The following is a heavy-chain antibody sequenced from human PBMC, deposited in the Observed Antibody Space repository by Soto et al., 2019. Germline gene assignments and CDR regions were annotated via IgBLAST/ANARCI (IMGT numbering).Heavy chain of an antibody. J-gene: IGHJ6*02. CDR2: IIPIFGTA. Sequence: QVQLVQSGAEVKKPGSSVKVSCKASGGTFSSYAISWVRQAPGQGLEWMGGIIPIFGTANYAQKFQGRVTITADESTSRAYMELGSLRSEDTAVYYCARGRDFWSGYADYYYYGMDVWGQGTTVTVSS. V-gene: IGHV1-69*12. CDR1: GGTFSSYA. D-gene: IGHD3-3*01. CDR3: ARGRDFWSGYADYYYYGMDV.